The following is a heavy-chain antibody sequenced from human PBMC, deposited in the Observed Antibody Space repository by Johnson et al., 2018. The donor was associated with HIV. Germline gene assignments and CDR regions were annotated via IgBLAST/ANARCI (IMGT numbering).Heavy chain of an antibody. CDR2: RNSDGSRT. V-gene: IGHV3-74*01. CDR3: ARGALSPAAPDAFDI. J-gene: IGHJ3*02. D-gene: IGHD6-13*01. CDR1: GFTFSTYW. Sequence: VQLVESGGGLVQPGGSLRLSCAASGFTFSTYWMNWVRQAPGKGLVWVSRRNSDGSRTDNADSAKGSFTISRDNSKHTLYLQMGSLRAEDMAVYYCARGALSPAAPDAFDIWGQGTMVTVSS.